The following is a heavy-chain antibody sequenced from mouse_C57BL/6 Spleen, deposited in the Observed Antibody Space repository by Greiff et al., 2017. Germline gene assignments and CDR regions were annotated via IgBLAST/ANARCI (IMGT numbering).Heavy chain of an antibody. Sequence: VQLQQSGAELVRPGASVKLSCKASGYTFTDYYINWVKQRPGQGLEWIARIYPGSGNTYYNEKFKGKATLTAEKSSSTAYMQLSSLTPEDSAVYFCARCGLCGAMDYWGQGTSVTVSA. V-gene: IGHV1-76*01. CDR2: IYPGSGNT. CDR1: GYTFTDYY. J-gene: IGHJ4*01. CDR3: ARCGLCGAMDY. D-gene: IGHD6-1*01.